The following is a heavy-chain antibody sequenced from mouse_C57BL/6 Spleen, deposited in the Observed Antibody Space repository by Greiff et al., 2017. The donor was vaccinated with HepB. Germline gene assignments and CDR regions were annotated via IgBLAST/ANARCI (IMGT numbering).Heavy chain of an antibody. D-gene: IGHD1-1*01. Sequence: QVQLQQPGAELVKPGASVKLSCKASGYTFTSYWMHWVKQRPGRGLEWIGRIDPNSGGTKYNEKFKSKATLTVDKPSSTAYMQRSSLTSEDSAVYYCARWGITTVVARYFDVWGTGTTVTVSS. CDR3: ARWGITTVVARYFDV. J-gene: IGHJ1*03. CDR2: IDPNSGGT. V-gene: IGHV1-72*01. CDR1: GYTFTSYW.